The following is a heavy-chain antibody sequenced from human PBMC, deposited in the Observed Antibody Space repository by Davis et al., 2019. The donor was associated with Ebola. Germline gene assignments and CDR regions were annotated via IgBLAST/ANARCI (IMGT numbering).Heavy chain of an antibody. J-gene: IGHJ4*02. CDR3: ARDLGYCSSTSCYPY. D-gene: IGHD2-2*01. V-gene: IGHV3-15*01. Sequence: PGGSLRLSCAASGFTFSNAWMSWVRQAPGKGLEWVGRIKSKTDGGTTDYAAPVKGRFTISRDDSKNTLYLQMNSLRAEDTAVYYCARDLGYCSSTSCYPYWGQGTLVTVSS. CDR1: GFTFSNAW. CDR2: IKSKTDGGTT.